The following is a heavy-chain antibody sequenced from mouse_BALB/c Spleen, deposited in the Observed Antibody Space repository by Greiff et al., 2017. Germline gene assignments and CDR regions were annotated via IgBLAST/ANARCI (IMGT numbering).Heavy chain of an antibody. V-gene: IGHV14-3*02. CDR3: ARVNWEIDY. CDR2: IDPANGNT. D-gene: IGHD4-1*01. Sequence: EVMLVESGAELVKPGASVKLSCTASGFNIKDTYMHWVKQRPEQGLEWIGRIDPANGNTKYDPKFQGKATITADTSSNTAYLQLSSLTSEDTAVYYCARVNWEIDYWGQGTTLTVSS. CDR1: GFNIKDTY. J-gene: IGHJ2*01.